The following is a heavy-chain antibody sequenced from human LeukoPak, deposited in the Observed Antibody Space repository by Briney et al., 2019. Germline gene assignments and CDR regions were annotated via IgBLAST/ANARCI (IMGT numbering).Heavy chain of an antibody. CDR1: GGSISSGGYS. D-gene: IGHD6-13*01. CDR3: ASGSWSEQLGEGYFDY. V-gene: IGHV4-30-2*01. CDR2: IYHSGST. J-gene: IGHJ4*02. Sequence: SQTLSLTCAVSGGSISSGGYSWSWIRQPPGKGLEWIGYIYHSGSTYYNPSLKSRVTISVDRSKNQFSLKLNSVTAADTAVYYCASGSWSEQLGEGYFDYWGQGTLVTVSS.